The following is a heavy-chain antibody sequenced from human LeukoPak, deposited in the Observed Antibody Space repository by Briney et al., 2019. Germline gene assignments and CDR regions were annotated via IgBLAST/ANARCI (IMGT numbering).Heavy chain of an antibody. D-gene: IGHD3-3*01. Sequence: EASVKVSCKASGYTFTSYGISWVRQAPGQGLEWMGWISAYNGNTNYAQKLQGRVTMTTDTSTSTAYMGLRSLRSDDTAVYYCARDEAYWSGYFSYYYYYYMDVWGKGTTVTVSS. V-gene: IGHV1-18*01. CDR1: GYTFTSYG. J-gene: IGHJ6*03. CDR2: ISAYNGNT. CDR3: ARDEAYWSGYFSYYYYYYMDV.